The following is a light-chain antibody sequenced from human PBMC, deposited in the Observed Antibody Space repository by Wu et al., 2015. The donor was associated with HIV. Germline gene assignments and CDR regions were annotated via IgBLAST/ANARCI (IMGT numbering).Light chain of an antibody. CDR2: GAS. J-gene: IGKJ2*01. CDR1: QSVSSSY. CDR3: HQYKNWPDT. Sequence: EIVLTQSPGTLSLSPGQRATLYCRASQSVSSSYLAWYQQKPGQAPRLLIYGASSRATGIPDRFSGSGSGTDFTLTISSMQSEDFAVYYCHQYKNWPDTFGQGTELQIK. V-gene: IGKV3D-20*02.